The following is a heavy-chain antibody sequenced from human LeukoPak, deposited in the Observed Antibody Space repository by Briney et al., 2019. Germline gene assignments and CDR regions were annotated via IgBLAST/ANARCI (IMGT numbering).Heavy chain of an antibody. CDR2: ISSSSSYI. CDR3: ARGAYGQLSYFDY. Sequence: GGSLRLSCAASGFTFSSYRMNWVRQAPGKGLEWVSSISSSSSYIYYADSVKGRFTISRDNAKNSLYLQMNSLRAEDTAVYYCARGAYGQLSYFDYWGQGTLVTVSS. V-gene: IGHV3-21*01. CDR1: GFTFSSYR. D-gene: IGHD3-10*01. J-gene: IGHJ4*02.